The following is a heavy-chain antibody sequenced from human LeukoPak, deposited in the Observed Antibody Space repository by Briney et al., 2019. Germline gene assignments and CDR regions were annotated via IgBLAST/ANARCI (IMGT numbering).Heavy chain of an antibody. V-gene: IGHV3-33*08. CDR2: IWYDGSNK. Sequence: GGSLRLSCAASGFTFNIYAMHWVRQAPGKGLEWVAVIWYDGSNKYYADSVKGRFTISRDNSKNTLYLQMNSLRAEDTAVYYCARDQGKFSFGVVDYWGQGTLVTVSS. CDR3: ARDQGKFSFGVVDY. CDR1: GFTFNIYA. D-gene: IGHD3-3*01. J-gene: IGHJ4*02.